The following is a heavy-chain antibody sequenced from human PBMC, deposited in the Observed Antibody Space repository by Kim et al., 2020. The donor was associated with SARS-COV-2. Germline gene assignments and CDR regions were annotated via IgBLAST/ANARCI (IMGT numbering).Heavy chain of an antibody. J-gene: IGHJ6*03. CDR2: IHQSGSS. D-gene: IGHD3-10*01. Sequence: SETLSLTCAVYGGSFSGYYWSWVRQPPGKGLEWIGEIHQSGSSNYNPSLKSRVSISTDTSKNQFSLRLNSVTAADTAVYYCARGPYYGGSVTSYYMDVWGTGITVTVS. V-gene: IGHV4-34*01. CDR3: ARGPYYGGSVTSYYMDV. CDR1: GGSFSGYY.